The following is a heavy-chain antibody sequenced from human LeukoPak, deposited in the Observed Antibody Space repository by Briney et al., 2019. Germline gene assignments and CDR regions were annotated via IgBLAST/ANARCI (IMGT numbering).Heavy chain of an antibody. CDR3: AKDRVSYSS. V-gene: IGHV1-69*06. CDR1: GGTFSSYA. CDR2: IIPIFGTA. J-gene: IGHJ4*02. D-gene: IGHD3-22*01. Sequence: GASVKVSCKASGGTFSSYAISWVRQAPGQGLEWMGGIIPIFGTANYAQKLQGRVTITADKSTSTAYMELSSLRAEDTAVYYCAKDRVSYSSWGQGTLVTVSS.